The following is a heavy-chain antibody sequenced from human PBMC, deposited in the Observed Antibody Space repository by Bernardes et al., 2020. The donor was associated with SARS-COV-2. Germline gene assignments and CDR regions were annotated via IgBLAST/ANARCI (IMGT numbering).Heavy chain of an antibody. V-gene: IGHV3-7*03. CDR3: ARDSYYGSGSYYYYGMDV. CDR2: IKQDGSEK. Sequence: GGSLRLSCAASGFTFSSYWMSWVRQAPGKGLEWVANIKQDGSEKYYVDSVKGRFTISRDNAKNSLYLQMNSLRAEDTAVYYCARDSYYGSGSYYYYGMDVWGQGTTVTVSS. CDR1: GFTFSSYW. J-gene: IGHJ6*02. D-gene: IGHD3-10*01.